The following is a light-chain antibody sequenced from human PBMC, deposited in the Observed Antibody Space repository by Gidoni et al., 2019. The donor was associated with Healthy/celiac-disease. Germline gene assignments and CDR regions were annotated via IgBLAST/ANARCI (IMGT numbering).Light chain of an antibody. J-gene: IGKJ1*01. CDR3: QQYNNWPQT. Sequence: EIVMTQSPATLSVPPGERATLSCRASQSVSSNLAWYQQKPGQAPRLLIYGASTRATGIPARFSGSGSGTEFTLTISSLQSEDFAVYYCQQYNNWPQTFGQXTKVEIK. V-gene: IGKV3-15*01. CDR2: GAS. CDR1: QSVSSN.